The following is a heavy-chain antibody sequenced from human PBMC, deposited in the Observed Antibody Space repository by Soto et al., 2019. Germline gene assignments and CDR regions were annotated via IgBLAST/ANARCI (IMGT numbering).Heavy chain of an antibody. CDR2: IWYDGSNK. CDR3: ARDRVVRGFYGMDV. Sequence: QVQLVESGGGVVQPGRSLRLSCAASGFTFSSYGMHWVRQAPGKGLEWVAVIWYDGSNKYYADSVKGRFTISRDNSKNTLYLQMNSLRAEDTAVYYCARDRVVRGFYGMDVWGQGTTVTVSS. D-gene: IGHD3-10*01. V-gene: IGHV3-33*01. J-gene: IGHJ6*02. CDR1: GFTFSSYG.